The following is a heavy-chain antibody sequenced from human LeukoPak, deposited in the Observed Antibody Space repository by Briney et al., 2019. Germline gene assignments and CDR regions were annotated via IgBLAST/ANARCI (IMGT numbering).Heavy chain of an antibody. D-gene: IGHD2-15*01. J-gene: IGHJ4*02. CDR2: IIPCDGVT. CDR3: ARGLWWYPDY. V-gene: IGHV1-46*01. CDR1: VYTFSHYY. Sequence: GSSVKVSRKPSVYTFSHYYVHWVGQAPGQGLEGMGMIIPCDGVTSYAQKSHGRVTTTRDMTPRTVSIARSSLRCAATAVYGFARGLWWYPDYWGQGTLVTVSS.